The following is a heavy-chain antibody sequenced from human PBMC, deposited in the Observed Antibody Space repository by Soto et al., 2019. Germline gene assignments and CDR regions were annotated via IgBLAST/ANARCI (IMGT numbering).Heavy chain of an antibody. V-gene: IGHV4-59*01. Sequence: SETLSLTCTVSGGSISSYYWSWIRQPPGKGLEWIGYIYYGGSTNYNPSLKSRVTISVDTSKNQFSLKLSSVTAADTAVYYCARESYGYSSSWYDRGAVDGTLGFDPWGQGTLVTVSS. CDR2: IYYGGST. J-gene: IGHJ5*02. D-gene: IGHD6-13*01. CDR3: ARESYGYSSSWYDRGAVDGTLGFDP. CDR1: GGSISSYY.